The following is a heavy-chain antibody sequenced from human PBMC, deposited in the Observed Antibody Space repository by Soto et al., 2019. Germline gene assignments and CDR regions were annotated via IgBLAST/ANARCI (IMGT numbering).Heavy chain of an antibody. V-gene: IGHV3-30*03. CDR2: ISYEGGNK. D-gene: IGHD2-2*01. Sequence: QEQLVESGGGVVQPGGSLRLSCVASGFSIINYGRPWVLQAPGKGLAWVSVISYEGGNKQYADSVKGRHTISRDNYNNTLYLQMTSLKNEDTAMYYWARETQDCRSANCFGFDSPWVVPWGQGTLVSVSS. CDR3: ARETQDCRSANCFGFDSPWVVP. CDR1: GFSIINYG. J-gene: IGHJ5*02.